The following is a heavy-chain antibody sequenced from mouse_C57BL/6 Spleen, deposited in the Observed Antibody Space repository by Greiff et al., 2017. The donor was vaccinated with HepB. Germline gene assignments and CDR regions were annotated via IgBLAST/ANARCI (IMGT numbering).Heavy chain of an antibody. CDR2: IYPRSGNT. CDR3: ARFNSNYGYFDV. Sequence: VKLQQSGAELARPGASVKLSCKASGYTFTSYGISWVKQRTGQGLEWIGEIYPRSGNTYYNEKFKGKATLTADKSSSTAYMELRSLTSEDSAVYFCARFNSNYGYFDVWGTGTTVTVSS. D-gene: IGHD2-5*01. J-gene: IGHJ1*03. CDR1: GYTFTSYG. V-gene: IGHV1-81*01.